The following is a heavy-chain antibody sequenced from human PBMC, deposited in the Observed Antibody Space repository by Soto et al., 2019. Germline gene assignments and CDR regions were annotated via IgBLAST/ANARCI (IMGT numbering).Heavy chain of an antibody. CDR3: VRDDIGDPNGFDI. CDR2: IPNDASYK. CDR1: GFTFGAYG. V-gene: IGHV3-33*01. D-gene: IGHD2-15*01. Sequence: QVQLVESGGGVVQPGRSLRLSCTPSGFTFGAYGMHWVRQAPGKGLEWVAVIPNDASYKYEADSVKGRFTISRDNSKNTLYLQMDSLRVEDTALYYCVRDDIGDPNGFDIWGQGTMVTVSS. J-gene: IGHJ3*02.